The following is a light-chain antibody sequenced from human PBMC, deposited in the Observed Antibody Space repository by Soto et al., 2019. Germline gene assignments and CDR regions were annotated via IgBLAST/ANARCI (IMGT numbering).Light chain of an antibody. CDR1: SSDVGGYQH. CDR2: GVT. CDR3: CSYAGSYSVV. V-gene: IGLV2-11*01. J-gene: IGLJ2*01. Sequence: QSALTQPRSVSGSPGQSVTISCTGTSSDVGGYQHVSWYQQHPGEAPKLMIYGVTNRPSGVPDRFSGSKSGNTASLTISGLQAEDEGDYYCCSYAGSYSVVFGAGTKLTVL.